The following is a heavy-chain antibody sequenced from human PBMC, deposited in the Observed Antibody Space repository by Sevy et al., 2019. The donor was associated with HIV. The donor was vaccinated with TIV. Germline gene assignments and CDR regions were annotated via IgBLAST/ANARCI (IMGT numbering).Heavy chain of an antibody. Sequence: PSVKVSCKASGYNFIIYGISWVRQAPGQGLEWMGWISGHNGNTNYAQNFQGRVTMTRDTSTSTAYMELRSLRSDDTAVYYCARVFRGAAAGADFYYYMDVWGKGTTVTVSS. V-gene: IGHV1-18*01. CDR2: ISGHNGNT. CDR1: GYNFIIYG. D-gene: IGHD6-13*01. J-gene: IGHJ6*03. CDR3: ARVFRGAAAGADFYYYMDV.